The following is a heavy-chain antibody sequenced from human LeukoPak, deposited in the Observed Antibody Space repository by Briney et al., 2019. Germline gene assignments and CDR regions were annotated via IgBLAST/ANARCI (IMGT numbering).Heavy chain of an antibody. V-gene: IGHV4-59*01. CDR2: TYYSGST. J-gene: IGHJ6*03. CDR3: ARVHYDFWSAPMGGYYYYMDV. D-gene: IGHD3-3*01. CDR1: RGSISSYY. Sequence: SETLSLTCTVSRGSISSYYWSWIRQPPGKGLEWIGYTYYSGSTNYNPSLKSRVTISVETSKNQFSLKLSSVTAADTAVYYCARVHYDFWSAPMGGYYYYMDVWGKGTTVTISS.